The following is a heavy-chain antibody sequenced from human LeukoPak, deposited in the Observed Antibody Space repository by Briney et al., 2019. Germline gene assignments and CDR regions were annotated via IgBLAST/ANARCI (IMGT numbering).Heavy chain of an antibody. CDR3: ARAAN. CDR1: GFTLSRFW. V-gene: IGHV3-7*01. Sequence: GGSLRLSCEASGFTLSRFWMSWVRQAPGKGPELVANIKEDGSEKHYVDSVRGRFTISRDNAKSSVYLQMNSLRAEDSAMYYCARAANWGQGTLVTVSS. CDR2: IKEDGSEK. J-gene: IGHJ4*02.